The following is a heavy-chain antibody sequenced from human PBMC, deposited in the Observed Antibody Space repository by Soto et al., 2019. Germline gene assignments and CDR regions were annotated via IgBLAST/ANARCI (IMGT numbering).Heavy chain of an antibody. CDR3: AKDPGVDTANDAFDF. D-gene: IGHD5-18*01. V-gene: IGHV3-23*01. CDR2: ISGSGGST. Sequence: PGGSLRLSCAASGFTFSSYAMSWVRQAPGKGLEWVSAISGSGGSTYYADSVKGRFTISRDNSKNTLYLQMNSLRAEDTAVYYCAKDPGVDTANDAFDFWGQGTMVTVSS. J-gene: IGHJ3*01. CDR1: GFTFSSYA.